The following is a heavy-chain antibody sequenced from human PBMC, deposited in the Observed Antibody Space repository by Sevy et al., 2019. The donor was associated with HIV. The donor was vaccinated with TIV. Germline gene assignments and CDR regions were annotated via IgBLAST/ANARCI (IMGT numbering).Heavy chain of an antibody. CDR3: ARRGGLTDEGFDI. CDR1: GFTFISFT. Sequence: GGSLRLSCAASGFTFISFTMNWVRQAPGKGLEWVSSISNSPSYIYYADSVKGRFTISRDNAKNAPYLQMDSLRVEDAAVYYCARRGGLTDEGFDIWGHGTMVTVSS. CDR2: ISNSPSYI. D-gene: IGHD3-16*01. J-gene: IGHJ3*02. V-gene: IGHV3-21*01.